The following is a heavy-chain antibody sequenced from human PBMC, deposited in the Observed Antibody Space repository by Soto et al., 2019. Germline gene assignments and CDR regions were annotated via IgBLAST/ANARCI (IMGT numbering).Heavy chain of an antibody. Sequence: PGGSLKLSCAASGFTFSSYAMSWVRQAPGKGLEWVSAISGSGGSTYYADSVKGRFTISRDNSKNTLYLQMNSLRAEDTAVYYCAKDTVYDIVVVVAATGAWFDPWGQGTLVTVSS. V-gene: IGHV3-23*01. CDR3: AKDTVYDIVVVVAATGAWFDP. D-gene: IGHD2-15*01. CDR1: GFTFSSYA. CDR2: ISGSGGST. J-gene: IGHJ5*02.